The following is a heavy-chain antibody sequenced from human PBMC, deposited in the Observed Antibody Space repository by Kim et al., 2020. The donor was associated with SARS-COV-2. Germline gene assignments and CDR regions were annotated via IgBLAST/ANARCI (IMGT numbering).Heavy chain of an antibody. J-gene: IGHJ4*02. CDR1: GGSFSGYY. V-gene: IGHV4-34*01. CDR2: INHSGST. Sequence: SETLSLTCAVYGGSFSGYYWSWIRQPPGKGLEWIGEINHSGSTNYNPSLKSRVTISVDTSKNQFSLKLSSVTAADTAVYYCARTCPYCSGGSCYSTKFDYWGQGTLVTVSS. CDR3: ARTCPYCSGGSCYSTKFDY. D-gene: IGHD2-15*01.